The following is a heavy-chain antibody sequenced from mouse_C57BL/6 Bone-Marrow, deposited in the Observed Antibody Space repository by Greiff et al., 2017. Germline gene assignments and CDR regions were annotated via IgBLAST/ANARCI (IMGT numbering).Heavy chain of an antibody. V-gene: IGHV14-4*01. D-gene: IGHD1-1*01. Sequence: EVQLQQSGAELVRPGASVKLSCTASGFNIKDDYMHWVKQRPEQGLEWIGWLDPENGDTEYASKFQGKATITADTSSNTAYLQLSSLTSEDTAVYYCTTYYGSSYWYFDVWGTGTTVTVSS. CDR1: GFNIKDDY. J-gene: IGHJ1*03. CDR2: LDPENGDT. CDR3: TTYYGSSYWYFDV.